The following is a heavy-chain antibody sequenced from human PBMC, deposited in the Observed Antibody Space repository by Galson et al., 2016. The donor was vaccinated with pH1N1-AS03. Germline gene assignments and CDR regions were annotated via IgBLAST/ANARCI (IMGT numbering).Heavy chain of an antibody. Sequence: SVKVSCKASGYTFPNFGMSWVRQAPGQGLEWMGWISPYTGNTQYAQRLEVRVTMTTDTSTNTAYLEWRSLTYDDTAVYYSARSAPFDPWGHGTLVIVSS. V-gene: IGHV1-18*04. D-gene: IGHD2-15*01. CDR1: GYTFPNFG. CDR2: ISPYTGNT. J-gene: IGHJ5*02. CDR3: ARSAPFDP.